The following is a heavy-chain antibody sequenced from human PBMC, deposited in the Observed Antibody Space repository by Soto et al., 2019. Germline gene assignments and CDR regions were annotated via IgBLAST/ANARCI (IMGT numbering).Heavy chain of an antibody. Sequence: QPGGSLRLSCAASGFTFSSYAMHWVRQAPGKGLEWVAVISYDGSNKYYADSVKGRFTISRDNSKNTLYPQMNSLRAEDTAVYYCALRITGTPLDYYYGMDVWGQGTTVTVSS. D-gene: IGHD1-7*01. CDR3: ALRITGTPLDYYYGMDV. V-gene: IGHV3-30-3*01. CDR2: ISYDGSNK. J-gene: IGHJ6*02. CDR1: GFTFSSYA.